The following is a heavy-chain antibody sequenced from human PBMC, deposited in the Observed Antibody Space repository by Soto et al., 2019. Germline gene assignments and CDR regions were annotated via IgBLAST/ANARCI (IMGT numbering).Heavy chain of an antibody. Sequence: VQLVESGGGVVQPGRSLRLSCAASGFTFSSYAMHWVRQAPGKGLEWVAVISYDGSNKYYADSVKGRFTISRDNSKNTLYLQMNSLRAEDTAVYYCARGLATLFDYWGQGTLVTVSS. CDR2: ISYDGSNK. CDR3: ARGLATLFDY. J-gene: IGHJ4*02. CDR1: GFTFSSYA. D-gene: IGHD5-12*01. V-gene: IGHV3-30-3*01.